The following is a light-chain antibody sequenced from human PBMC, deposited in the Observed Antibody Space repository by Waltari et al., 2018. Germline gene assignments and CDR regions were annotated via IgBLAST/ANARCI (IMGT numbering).Light chain of an antibody. CDR2: GAS. CDR3: QQYNNWPPDT. V-gene: IGKV3-15*01. J-gene: IGKJ2*01. CDR1: QSVSSN. Sequence: EIVITHSPATLSVSPGESATISCRASQSVSSNLAWYQQKPGQVPRLLFYGASTMATGIPARFSGSGSGTEFTLTISSLQSEDFAVYYCQQYNNWPPDTFGQGTKLEIK.